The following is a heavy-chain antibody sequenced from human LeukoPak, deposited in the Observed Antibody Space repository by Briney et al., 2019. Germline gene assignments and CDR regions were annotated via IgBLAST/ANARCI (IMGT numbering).Heavy chain of an antibody. Sequence: SGTLSLICAVSGGSISSSNWWSWVRQPPGKGLEWIGEIYHSGSTYYNPSLKSRVTISVDTSKNQFSLKLSSVTAADTAVYYCASDLYSSGWYIYCMDVWGKGTTVTVSS. CDR2: IYHSGST. CDR1: GGSISSSNW. V-gene: IGHV4-4*02. J-gene: IGHJ6*03. D-gene: IGHD6-19*01. CDR3: ASDLYSSGWYIYCMDV.